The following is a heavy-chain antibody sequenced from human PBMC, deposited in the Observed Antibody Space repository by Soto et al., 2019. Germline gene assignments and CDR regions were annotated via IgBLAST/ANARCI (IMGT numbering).Heavy chain of an antibody. V-gene: IGHV3-23*01. CDR1: GFTFSSYA. CDR2: ISGSGGST. D-gene: IGHD1-1*01. CDR3: AKGDERLWDHYYGMDV. J-gene: IGHJ6*02. Sequence: EVQLLESGGGLVQPGGSLRLSCAASGFTFSSYAMSWVRQAPGKGLEWVSAISGSGGSTYYADSVKGRFTISRDNSKNTLYLQMNSLRAEDTAVYYCAKGDERLWDHYYGMDVWGQGTTVTVSS.